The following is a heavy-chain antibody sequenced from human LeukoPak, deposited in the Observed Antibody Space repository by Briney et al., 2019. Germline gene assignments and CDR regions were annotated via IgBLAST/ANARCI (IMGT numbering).Heavy chain of an antibody. CDR2: IIPIFGTA. D-gene: IGHD3-3*01. CDR1: GGTFSSYA. Sequence: SVTVSCTASGGTFSSYAISWVRQAPGQGLEWMGGIIPIFGTANYAQKFQGRVTITADESTSTAYMELSSLRSEDTAVYYCARGLTIFGVAAFDYWGQGTLVTVSS. J-gene: IGHJ4*02. V-gene: IGHV1-69*13. CDR3: ARGLTIFGVAAFDY.